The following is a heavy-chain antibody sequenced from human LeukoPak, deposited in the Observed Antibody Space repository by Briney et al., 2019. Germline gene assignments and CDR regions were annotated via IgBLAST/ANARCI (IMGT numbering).Heavy chain of an antibody. CDR3: ARVYYYDSSGYYYTYYYYMDV. CDR1: GYSISSGYY. V-gene: IGHV4-38-2*02. Sequence: KPSETLSLTCTVSGYSISSGYYWGWIRQPPGKGLEWIGSIYHSGSTYYNPSLKSRVTISVDTSKNQFSLKLSSVTAADTAVYYCARVYYYDSSGYYYTYYYYMDVWGKGTTVTVS. CDR2: IYHSGST. J-gene: IGHJ6*03. D-gene: IGHD3-22*01.